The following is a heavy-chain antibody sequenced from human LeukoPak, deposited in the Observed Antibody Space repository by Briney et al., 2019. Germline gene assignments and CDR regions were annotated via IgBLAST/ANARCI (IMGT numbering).Heavy chain of an antibody. D-gene: IGHD3-16*01. J-gene: IGHJ3*01. CDR3: AKWGAGGDFDV. CDR2: FDPSDSYT. Sequence: NPGGSLEISWQGSGSPFTTYWISWARQLPGKGREGMERFDPSDSYTTYSPSFQGDVPISADTPISTAYLKWSSVKASDTAMYYCAKWGAGGDFDVWGQGTMVTVSS. V-gene: IGHV5-10-1*01. CDR1: GSPFTTYW.